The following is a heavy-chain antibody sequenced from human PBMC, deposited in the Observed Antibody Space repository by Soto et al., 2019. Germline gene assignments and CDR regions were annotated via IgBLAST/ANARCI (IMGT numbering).Heavy chain of an antibody. V-gene: IGHV4-39*01. CDR3: ARRERYYGSPGWFDP. J-gene: IGHJ5*02. Sequence: PTADPSLTCPTSGVSINTSDYYLRWIRQPPGKGLEWIGTVYHNENTYYNPSLKSRITISADTAKNQFSLKLRSVTAADTAIYFCARRERYYGSPGWFDPWGQGTLVKFSS. CDR1: GVSINTSDYY. D-gene: IGHD3-16*01. CDR2: VYHNENT.